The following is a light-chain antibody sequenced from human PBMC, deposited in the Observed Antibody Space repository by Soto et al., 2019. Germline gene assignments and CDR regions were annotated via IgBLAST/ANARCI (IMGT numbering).Light chain of an antibody. J-gene: IGLJ1*01. V-gene: IGLV1-44*01. CDR3: QSYDSSLSGPGDV. CDR1: NSNIGSNT. Sequence: QSALTQPPSASGTPGQRVTISCSGSNSNIGSNTVNWYQQFPGTAPKLLIYTNDQRPSGVPDRFSGSKSGTSASLAISGLQAEDEADYYCQSYDSSLSGPGDVFGTGTKVTVL. CDR2: TND.